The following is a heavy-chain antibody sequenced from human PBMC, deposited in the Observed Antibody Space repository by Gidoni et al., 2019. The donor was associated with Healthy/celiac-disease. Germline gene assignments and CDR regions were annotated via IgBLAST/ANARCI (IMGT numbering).Heavy chain of an antibody. CDR1: GFTFDDYA. Sequence: EVQLVESGGGLVQPGRSLRLSCAASGFTFDDYAMHWFRQAPGKGLEWVSGISWNSGSIGYAYSVKGRFTISRDNAKNSLYLQMNSLRAEDTALYYCAKDARTRAPTTGYFWSGEFDYWGQGTLVTVSS. CDR2: ISWNSGSI. J-gene: IGHJ4*02. V-gene: IGHV3-9*01. D-gene: IGHD3-3*01. CDR3: AKDARTRAPTTGYFWSGEFDY.